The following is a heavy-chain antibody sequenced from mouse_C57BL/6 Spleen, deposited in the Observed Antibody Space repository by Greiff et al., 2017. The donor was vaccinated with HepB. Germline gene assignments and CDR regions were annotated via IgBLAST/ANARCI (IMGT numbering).Heavy chain of an antibody. V-gene: IGHV1-64*01. D-gene: IGHD1-1*01. CDR1: GYTFTSYW. CDR2: IHPNSGST. CDR3: ARKDYYGSYWYFDV. J-gene: IGHJ1*03. Sequence: VQLQQPGAELVKPGASVKLSCKASGYTFTSYWMHWVKQRPGQGLEWIGMIHPNSGSTNYNEKFKSKATLTVDESSSTAYMQLSSLTSEDSAVYYCARKDYYGSYWYFDVWGTGTTVTVSS.